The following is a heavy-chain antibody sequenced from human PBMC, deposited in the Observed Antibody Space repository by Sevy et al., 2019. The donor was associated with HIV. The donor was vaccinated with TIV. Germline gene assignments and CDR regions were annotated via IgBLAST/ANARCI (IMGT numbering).Heavy chain of an antibody. V-gene: IGHV3-23*01. D-gene: IGHD3-16*01. CDR1: GFSFDSYG. CDR3: AKGGGGQYDPDEIGYYFYYYNMDV. J-gene: IGHJ6*03. Sequence: GGSLRLSCAVSGFSFDSYGMTWVRQAPGKGLEWVSGISGSGTRTYYADSVKGRFSISRDNSKNRLYLQMNSLRSEDTAIYYWAKGGGGQYDPDEIGYYFYYYNMDVWGKGTTVTVSS. CDR2: ISGSGTRT.